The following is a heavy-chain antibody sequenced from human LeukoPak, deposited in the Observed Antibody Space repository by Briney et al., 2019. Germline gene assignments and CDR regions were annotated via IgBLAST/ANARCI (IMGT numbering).Heavy chain of an antibody. V-gene: IGHV4-31*03. D-gene: IGHD2-15*01. CDR3: ARVRPHCSGGSCYLRGGWFDP. J-gene: IGHJ5*02. CDR2: IYYGGST. CDR1: GGSISSGGYY. Sequence: PSETLSLTCTVSGGSISSGGYYWSWIRQHPGKGLEWIGYIYYGGSTYYNPSLKSRVTISVDTSKNQFSLKLSSVTAADTAVYYCARVRPHCSGGSCYLRGGWFDPWGQGTLVTVSS.